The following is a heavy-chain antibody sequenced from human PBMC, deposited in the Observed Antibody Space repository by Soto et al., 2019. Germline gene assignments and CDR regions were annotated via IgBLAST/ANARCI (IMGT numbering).Heavy chain of an antibody. CDR2: ISSDGTST. V-gene: IGHV3-74*01. D-gene: IGHD2-15*01. CDR1: GLTFSSNW. CDR3: ARDSYGSCTH. J-gene: IGHJ4*02. Sequence: EVQLVESGGGLVQPGGSLRLSCAVSGLTFSSNWMHWVRQAPGKGLVWVSRISSDGTSTTYADSVRGRFTISRDNAKNTLYLQMHSLRAEDTGVYYCARDSYGSCTHWGQGTLVTVSS.